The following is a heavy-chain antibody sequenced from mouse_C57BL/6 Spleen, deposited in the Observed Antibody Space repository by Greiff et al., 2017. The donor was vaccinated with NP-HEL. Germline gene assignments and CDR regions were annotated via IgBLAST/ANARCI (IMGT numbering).Heavy chain of an antibody. CDR1: GYSITSGYY. CDR3: AREGGYGSSYGWFAY. D-gene: IGHD1-1*01. Sequence: DVQLQKSGPGLVKPSQSLSLTCPVTGYSITSGYYWNWIRQFPGNKLEWMGYISYDGSNNYNPSLKNRISITRDTSKNQFFLKLNSVTTEDTATYYCAREGGYGSSYGWFAYWGHRTLVTVSA. CDR2: ISYDGSN. V-gene: IGHV3-6*01. J-gene: IGHJ3*01.